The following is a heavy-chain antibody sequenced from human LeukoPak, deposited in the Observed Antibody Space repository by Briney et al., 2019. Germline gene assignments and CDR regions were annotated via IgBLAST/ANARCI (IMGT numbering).Heavy chain of an antibody. V-gene: IGHV1-69*13. CDR3: ARDQLADSSGPPAEQSYYFDY. CDR2: IIPIFGTA. D-gene: IGHD3-22*01. Sequence: SVKVSCKASGGTFSSYAISWVRQAPGQGLEWMGGIIPIFGTANYTQKFQGRVTITADESTSTAYMELSSLRSEDTAVYYCARDQLADSSGPPAEQSYYFDYWGQGTLVTVSS. CDR1: GGTFSSYA. J-gene: IGHJ4*02.